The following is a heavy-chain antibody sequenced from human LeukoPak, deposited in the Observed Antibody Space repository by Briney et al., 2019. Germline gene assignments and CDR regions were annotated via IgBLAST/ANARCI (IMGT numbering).Heavy chain of an antibody. CDR3: AKGGFGRPFDY. CDR2: INHSGST. J-gene: IGHJ4*02. D-gene: IGHD3-10*01. Sequence: SETLSLTCAVYGGSFSGYYWSWIRQPPGKGLEWIGEINHSGSTNYNPSLKSRVTISVDTSKNQFSLKLSSVTAADTAVYYCAKGGFGRPFDYWGQGTLVTVSS. CDR1: GGSFSGYY. V-gene: IGHV4-34*01.